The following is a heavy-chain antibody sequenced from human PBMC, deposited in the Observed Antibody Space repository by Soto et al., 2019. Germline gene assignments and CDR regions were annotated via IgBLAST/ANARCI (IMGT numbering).Heavy chain of an antibody. CDR2: IIPLFGTT. CDR3: ARDLRWFADDGTNDY. J-gene: IGHJ4*02. CDR1: GVNFNTYV. Sequence: QVQLVQSGAVVKKPGSSVKVSCRTSGVNFNTYVFSWVRQAPGQGLEWMGGIIPLFGTTEYAQEFQGRLTITADKSTNTVYMHLSSLRSEDTAMYYCARDLRWFADDGTNDYWGQGTLVTVSS. D-gene: IGHD3-10*01. V-gene: IGHV1-69*06.